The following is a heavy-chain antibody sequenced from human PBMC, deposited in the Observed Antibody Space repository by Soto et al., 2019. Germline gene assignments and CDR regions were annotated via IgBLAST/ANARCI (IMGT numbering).Heavy chain of an antibody. J-gene: IGHJ6*02. D-gene: IGHD3-10*01. V-gene: IGHV1-18*04. CDR2: ISAYNGNT. Sequence: ASVKVSCKASGYTFTSYGISLVRQAPGQGXEWMGWISAYNGNTNYAQKLQGRVTMTTDTSTSTAYMELRSLRSDDTAVYYCARDHTVGYYGSGSYYKLYGMDVWGQGTTVTVSS. CDR1: GYTFTSYG. CDR3: ARDHTVGYYGSGSYYKLYGMDV.